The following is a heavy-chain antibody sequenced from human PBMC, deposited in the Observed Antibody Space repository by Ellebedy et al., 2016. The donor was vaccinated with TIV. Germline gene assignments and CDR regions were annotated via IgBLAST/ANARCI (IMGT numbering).Heavy chain of an antibody. V-gene: IGHV4-61*01. CDR3: ARSTVTYVGGAFDI. J-gene: IGHJ3*02. Sequence: SETLSLXXTVSGGSVSSGSYYWSWIRQPPGKGLEWIGYIYYSGSTNYNPSLKSRVTISVDTSKNQFSLKLSSVTAADTAVYYCARSTVTYVGGAFDIWGQGTMVTVSS. D-gene: IGHD4-17*01. CDR1: GGSVSSGSYY. CDR2: IYYSGST.